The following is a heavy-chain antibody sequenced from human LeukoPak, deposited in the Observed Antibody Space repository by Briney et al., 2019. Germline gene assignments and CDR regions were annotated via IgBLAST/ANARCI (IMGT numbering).Heavy chain of an antibody. CDR2: IRSKAYGGTT. V-gene: IGHV3-49*03. D-gene: IGHD4-17*01. J-gene: IGHJ4*02. Sequence: GGSLRLSCTASGFTFGDYAMSWFRQAPGKGLEWVGFIRSKAYGGTTEYAASVKGRFTISRDDSKSIAYLQMNSLKTEDTAVYYCTRNPTVTTPDYWGQGTLVTVSS. CDR3: TRNPTVTTPDY. CDR1: GFTFGDYA.